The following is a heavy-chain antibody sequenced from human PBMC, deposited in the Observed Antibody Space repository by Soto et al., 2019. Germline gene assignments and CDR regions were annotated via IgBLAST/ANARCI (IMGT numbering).Heavy chain of an antibody. CDR1: GGSISSGEYY. V-gene: IGHV4-30-4*01. J-gene: IGHJ4*02. Sequence: SETLSLTCTVSGGSISSGEYYWSWIRQPPGKGLEWIGYIYYSGSTYYNPSLKSRVTISVDTSKNQFSLKLSSVTAADTAVYYCASLYYYDSSGSDYWGQGTLVTVSS. CDR2: IYYSGST. D-gene: IGHD3-22*01. CDR3: ASLYYYDSSGSDY.